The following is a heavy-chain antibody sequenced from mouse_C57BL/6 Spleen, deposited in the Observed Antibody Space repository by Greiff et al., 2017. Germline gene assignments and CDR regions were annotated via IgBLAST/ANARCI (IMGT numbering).Heavy chain of an antibody. Sequence: QVQLQQPGAELVKPAASVQLSCNASGYTFTSYWMHWVKQRPGRGLEWIGRIDPNSGGTKYNEKFKSKATLTVDKPSSTAYMQLSSLTSEDSAVYYCARDMPDDYDDDYAMDNWGQGTSVPAS. CDR1: GYTFTSYW. V-gene: IGHV1-72*01. CDR2: IDPNSGGT. D-gene: IGHD2-4*01. CDR3: ARDMPDDYDDDYAMDN. J-gene: IGHJ4*01.